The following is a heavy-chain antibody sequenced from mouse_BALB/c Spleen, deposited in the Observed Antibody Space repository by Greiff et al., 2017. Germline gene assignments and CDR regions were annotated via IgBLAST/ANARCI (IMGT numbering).Heavy chain of an antibody. D-gene: IGHD2-4*01. CDR1: GFTFSSYG. CDR2: ISSGGSYN. J-gene: IGHJ2*01. Sequence: EVKLVESGGDLVKPGGSLKLSCAASGFTFSSYGMSWVRQTPDKRLEWVATISSGGSYNYYPDSVKGRFTISRDNAKNTLYLQMSSLKSEDTAMYYCARDYGGFDYWGQGTTLTVSS. CDR3: ARDYGGFDY. V-gene: IGHV5-6*01.